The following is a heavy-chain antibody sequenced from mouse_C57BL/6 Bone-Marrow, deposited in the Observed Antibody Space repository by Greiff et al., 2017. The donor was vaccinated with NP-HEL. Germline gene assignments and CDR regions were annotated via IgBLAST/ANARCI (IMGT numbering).Heavy chain of an antibody. CDR2: IYPGSGNT. D-gene: IGHD2-4*01. CDR3: ARSACGVIFYDYGAMDY. J-gene: IGHJ4*01. CDR1: GYTFTDYY. Sequence: QVQLQQSGAELVRPGASVKLSCKASGYTFTDYYINWVKQRPGQGLEWIARIYPGSGNTYYNEKFKGKATLTAEKSSSTAYMQLSSLTSEDSAVYFCARSACGVIFYDYGAMDYWGQGTSVTVSS. V-gene: IGHV1-76*01.